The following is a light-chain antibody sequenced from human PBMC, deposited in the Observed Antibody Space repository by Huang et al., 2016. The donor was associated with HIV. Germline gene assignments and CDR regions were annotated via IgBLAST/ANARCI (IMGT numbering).Light chain of an antibody. V-gene: IGKV3-11*01. CDR2: DAS. J-gene: IGKJ4*01. Sequence: ELVLPHSPATLSLSPVERATLSCRASQRVSNYLAWYQHKPGQAPRTLISDASDRATCIPARFSGSGSGTDVTLTVSSLEPEDFAVYYCQQRGSWPLTFGGGTKVEIK. CDR3: QQRGSWPLT. CDR1: QRVSNY.